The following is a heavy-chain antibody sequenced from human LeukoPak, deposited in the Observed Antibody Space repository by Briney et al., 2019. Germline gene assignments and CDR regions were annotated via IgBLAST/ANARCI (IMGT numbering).Heavy chain of an antibody. Sequence: GGSLRLSCAASGLTFSDSYMSWIRQAPGKGLEWVSYISSGGNTIKYADSVKGRFTISRDNARNSLYLQMNSLRAEDTAVYYCATASLYFDNWGRGTLVTVSS. J-gene: IGHJ4*02. CDR3: ATASLYFDN. CDR2: ISSGGNTI. CDR1: GLTFSDSY. V-gene: IGHV3-11*04.